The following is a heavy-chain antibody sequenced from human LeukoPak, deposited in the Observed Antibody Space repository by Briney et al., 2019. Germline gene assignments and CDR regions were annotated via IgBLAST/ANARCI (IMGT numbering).Heavy chain of an antibody. Sequence: GGSLRLSCAASGFTFSSYSMNWVRQAPGKGLEWVSSISSSSSYIYYADSVKGRFTISRDNAKNSLYLQMNSLRAEDTAVYYCASRITMARGRAFDIWGQGTMVTVSS. CDR1: GFTFSSYS. V-gene: IGHV3-21*01. CDR3: ASRITMARGRAFDI. J-gene: IGHJ3*02. CDR2: ISSSSSYI. D-gene: IGHD3-10*01.